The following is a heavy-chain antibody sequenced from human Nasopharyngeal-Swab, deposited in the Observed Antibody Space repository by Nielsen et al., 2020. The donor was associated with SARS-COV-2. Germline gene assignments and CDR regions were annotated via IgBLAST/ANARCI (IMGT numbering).Heavy chain of an antibody. D-gene: IGHD2-21*02. CDR1: GFSLNRYA. Sequence: GGSLRLSCVAFGFSLNRYAMIWVRQAPGKGLEWVSGISASGRATYYADSVEGRLTISRDNPRNTLSLQMNNLRAEDTATYYCARGCDTDCFRVDSWGQGTLVTVSS. CDR2: ISASGRAT. J-gene: IGHJ4*02. CDR3: ARGCDTDCFRVDS. V-gene: IGHV3-23*01.